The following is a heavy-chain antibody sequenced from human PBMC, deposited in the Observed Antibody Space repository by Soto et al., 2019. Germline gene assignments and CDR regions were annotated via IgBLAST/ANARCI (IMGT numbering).Heavy chain of an antibody. CDR2: ISGSGGST. D-gene: IGHD2-21*01. V-gene: IGHV3-23*01. J-gene: IGHJ5*02. Sequence: SCKASGGPFSNYAMSWVRQAPGKGLEWVSAISGSGGSTYYADSVKGRFTISRDNSKNTLYLQMNSLRAEDTAVYYCTILRMCRGSIASVDP. CDR1: GGPFSNYA. CDR3: TILRMCRGSIASVDP.